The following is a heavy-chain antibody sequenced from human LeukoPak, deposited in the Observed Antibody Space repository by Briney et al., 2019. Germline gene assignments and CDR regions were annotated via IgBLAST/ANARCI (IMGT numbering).Heavy chain of an antibody. Sequence: GRSLRLSCAASGFTFSTYGMHWVRQAPGKGLEWVALISSDGSNKDYADSVKGRFTISRDNSKNTLYVQMDSLRAEDTAVYYCARYLRKGRYFDYWGQGALVTVSS. CDR2: ISSDGSNK. J-gene: IGHJ4*02. D-gene: IGHD3-10*01. CDR3: ARYLRKGRYFDY. V-gene: IGHV3-30*03. CDR1: GFTFSTYG.